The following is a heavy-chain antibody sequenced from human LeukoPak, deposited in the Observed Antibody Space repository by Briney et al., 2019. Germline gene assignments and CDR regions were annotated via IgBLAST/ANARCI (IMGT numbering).Heavy chain of an antibody. V-gene: IGHV1-46*01. Sequence: ASVKVSCKASGYTFTSYYMHWVRQAPGQGLEWMGIINPSGGSTSYAQKFQGRVTMTRDMSTSTVYMELSSLRSEDTAVYYRARGVPVLWFGELFPNWFDPWGQGTLVTVSS. CDR1: GYTFTSYY. CDR3: ARGVPVLWFGELFPNWFDP. D-gene: IGHD3-10*01. CDR2: INPSGGST. J-gene: IGHJ5*02.